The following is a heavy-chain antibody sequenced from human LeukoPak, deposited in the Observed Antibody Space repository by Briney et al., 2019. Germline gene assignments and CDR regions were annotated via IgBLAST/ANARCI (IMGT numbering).Heavy chain of an antibody. CDR1: GGSISSYY. D-gene: IGHD6-13*01. J-gene: IGHJ3*02. V-gene: IGHV4-59*01. CDR2: IYYSGST. CDR3: ARESYSSSWGHDAFDI. Sequence: SETLSLTCTVSGGSISSYYWSWIRQPPGKGLEWIGYIYYSGSTNYNPSLKSRVTISVDASKNQFSLKLSSVTAADTAVYYCARESYSSSWGHDAFDIWGQGTMVTVSS.